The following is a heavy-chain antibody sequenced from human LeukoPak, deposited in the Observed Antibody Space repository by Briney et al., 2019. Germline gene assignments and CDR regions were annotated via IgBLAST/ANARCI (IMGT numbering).Heavy chain of an antibody. D-gene: IGHD3-3*01. V-gene: IGHV4-34*01. J-gene: IGHJ6*03. CDR3: ARVRFLEWPAPMDV. Sequence: SETLSLACAVYGGSFSGYYWSWIRQPPGKGLEWIGEINHSGSTNYNPSLKSRVTISVDTSKNQFSLKLSSVTAADTAVYYCARVRFLEWPAPMDVWGKGTTVTVSS. CDR2: INHSGST. CDR1: GGSFSGYY.